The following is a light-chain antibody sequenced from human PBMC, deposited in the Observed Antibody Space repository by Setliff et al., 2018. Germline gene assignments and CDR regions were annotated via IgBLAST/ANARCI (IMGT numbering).Light chain of an antibody. V-gene: IGLV2-11*01. J-gene: IGLJ1*01. CDR2: DVA. CDR3: CSYAGSRNFYV. Sequence: QSALTQPRSVSGSPGQSVTISCTGTSSDVGGYNYVSWYQQHPGKAPKLMIYDVAKRPSGVPHRFSGSKSGNTASLTISGLQAEDEADYYCCSYAGSRNFYVFGTGTKVTVL. CDR1: SSDVGGYNY.